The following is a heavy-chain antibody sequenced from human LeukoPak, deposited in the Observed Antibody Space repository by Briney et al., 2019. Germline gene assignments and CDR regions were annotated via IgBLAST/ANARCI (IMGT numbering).Heavy chain of an antibody. Sequence: GGSLRLSCAASGFIFSAYWVTWVRQAPGKGLEWVANMYQDGSEKYYVDSVKGRFTISRDNSKNTLYLQMNSLRAEDTAVYYCAKSPPQPPNIYYYYYYMDVWGKGTTVTVSS. J-gene: IGHJ6*03. D-gene: IGHD2-2*01. CDR2: MYQDGSEK. V-gene: IGHV3-7*03. CDR3: AKSPPQPPNIYYYYYYMDV. CDR1: GFIFSAYW.